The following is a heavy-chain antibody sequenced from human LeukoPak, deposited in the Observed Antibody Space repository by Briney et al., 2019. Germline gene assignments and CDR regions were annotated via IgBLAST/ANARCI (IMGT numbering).Heavy chain of an antibody. Sequence: GSSVKVSXKASGGTFSSYTISWVRQAPGQGLEWMGRIIPILGIANYAQKFQGRVTITADKSTSTAYMELSSLRSEDTAVYYCAINEGEYDSSGYYAFDIWGQGTMVTVSS. CDR3: AINEGEYDSSGYYAFDI. CDR2: IIPILGIA. CDR1: GGTFSSYT. J-gene: IGHJ3*02. V-gene: IGHV1-69*02. D-gene: IGHD3-22*01.